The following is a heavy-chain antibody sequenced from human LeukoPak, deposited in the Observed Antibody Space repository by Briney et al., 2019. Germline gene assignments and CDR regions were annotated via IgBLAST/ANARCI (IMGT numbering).Heavy chain of an antibody. CDR3: AKDAERFGGTFPSYSN. J-gene: IGHJ4*02. D-gene: IGHD3-10*01. CDR1: GFIFGNAW. Sequence: PGGSLRLSCAASGFIFGNAWMSWVRQAPGKGLEWVSGISWNSGSIGYADSVKGRFTISRDNAKNSLYLQMNNLRAEDMALYYCAKDAERFGGTFPSYSNWGQGTLVTVSS. CDR2: ISWNSGSI. V-gene: IGHV3-9*03.